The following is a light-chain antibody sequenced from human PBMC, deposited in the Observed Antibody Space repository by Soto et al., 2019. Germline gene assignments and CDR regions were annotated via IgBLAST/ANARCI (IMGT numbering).Light chain of an antibody. V-gene: IGKV1-39*01. CDR1: QSISSY. CDR2: AAS. CDR3: QHTYSPPFT. J-gene: IGKJ3*01. Sequence: DLQLTQSPSSLSASVGARVTITCRASQSISSYLHWYQQKSGKAPKLLIYAASTLQRGVPSRFSGSRSGADFTLTINSLQAEDFATYYCQHTYSPPFTFGPGTTVHMK.